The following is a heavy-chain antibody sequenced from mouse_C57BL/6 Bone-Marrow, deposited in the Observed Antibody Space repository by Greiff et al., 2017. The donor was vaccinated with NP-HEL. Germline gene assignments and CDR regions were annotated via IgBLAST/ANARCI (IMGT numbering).Heavy chain of an antibody. CDR3: ARQDGYPPYWYFDV. D-gene: IGHD2-3*01. V-gene: IGHV1-55*01. CDR2: IYPGSGST. CDR1: GYTFTSYW. J-gene: IGHJ1*03. Sequence: QVQLQQPGAELVKPGASVKMSCKASGYTFTSYWITWVKQRPGQGLEWIGDIYPGSGSTNYNEKFKSKATLTVDTSSSTAYMQLSSLTSEDSAVYYCARQDGYPPYWYFDVWGTGTTVTVSS.